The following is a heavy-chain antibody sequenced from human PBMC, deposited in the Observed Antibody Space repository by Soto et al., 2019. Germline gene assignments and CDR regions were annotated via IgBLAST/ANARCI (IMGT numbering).Heavy chain of an antibody. CDR2: INAGNGNT. Sequence: ASVRVFCKASGYTFTSDTIHWVRQAPGQRLEWMGWINAGNGNTTFSPRFQGRVTIARDASASTAYMELSGLRSEDTAVYYCACVDSPCREWECPPSYPHWGQGTREPVSS. D-gene: IGHD1-26*01. J-gene: IGHJ1*01. CDR1: GYTFTSDT. CDR3: ACVDSPCREWECPPSYPH. V-gene: IGHV1-3*01.